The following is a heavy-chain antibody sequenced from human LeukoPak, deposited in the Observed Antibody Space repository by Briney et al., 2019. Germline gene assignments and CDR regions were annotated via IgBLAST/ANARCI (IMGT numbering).Heavy chain of an antibody. Sequence: SQTLSLTCTVSGDSVSSGGYYWSWIRQHPGKGLEWIGYIYYSGSTSYNPSVKCRVTISVDSSQNQFSLTVTSVTAADTAVFYRARGGTDPDYWGQGTMVTDCS. J-gene: IGHJ4*02. CDR1: GDSVSSGGYY. D-gene: IGHD1/OR15-1a*01. CDR2: IYYSGST. V-gene: IGHV4-31*03. CDR3: ARGGTDPDY.